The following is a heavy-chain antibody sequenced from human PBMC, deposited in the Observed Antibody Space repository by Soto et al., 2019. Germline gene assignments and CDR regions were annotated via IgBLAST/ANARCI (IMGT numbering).Heavy chain of an antibody. J-gene: IGHJ4*02. CDR1: GGSISSGDYY. V-gene: IGHV4-30-4*01. Sequence: LSLTCTVSGGSISSGDYYWSWIRQPPGKGLEWIGYIYYSGSTYYNPSLKSRVTISVDTSKNQFSLKLSSVTAADTAVYYCARGPPYYDILTGYLGRIYYFDYWGQGTLVTVSS. CDR3: ARGPPYYDILTGYLGRIYYFDY. D-gene: IGHD3-9*01. CDR2: IYYSGST.